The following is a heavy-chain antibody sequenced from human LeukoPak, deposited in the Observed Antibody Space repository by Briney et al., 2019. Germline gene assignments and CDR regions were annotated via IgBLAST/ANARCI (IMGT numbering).Heavy chain of an antibody. CDR2: INHSGST. J-gene: IGHJ4*02. CDR3: ARAHTAMALPFDY. V-gene: IGHV4-34*01. CDR1: GGSISSYY. Sequence: SETLSLTCTVSGGSISSYYWSWIRQPPGKGLEWIGEINHSGSTNYNPSLKSRVTISVDTSKNQFSLKLSSVTAADTAVYYCARAHTAMALPFDYWGQGTLVTVSS. D-gene: IGHD5-18*01.